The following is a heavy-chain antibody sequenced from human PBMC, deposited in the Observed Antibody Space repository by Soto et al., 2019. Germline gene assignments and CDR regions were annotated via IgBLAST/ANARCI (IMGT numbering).Heavy chain of an antibody. V-gene: IGHV3-7*03. CDR2: IKEDSREI. D-gene: IGHD6-13*01. CDR1: EFTFTSYW. J-gene: IGHJ6*02. CDR3: ARSRGMDV. Sequence: PGGSLRLSCAASEFTFTSYWMTWVRQAPGKGLEWVASIKEDSREIYYVDSVKGRFTISRDNAESSLHLQMNSLRTEDTAVYYCARSRGMDVWGQGTTVTVSS.